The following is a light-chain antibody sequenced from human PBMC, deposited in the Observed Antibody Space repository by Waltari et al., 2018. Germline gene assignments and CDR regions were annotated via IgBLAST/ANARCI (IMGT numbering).Light chain of an antibody. CDR3: QQSYSFPPCT. CDR2: ATS. J-gene: IGKJ2*02. V-gene: IGKV1-39*01. CDR1: QNIGNY. Sequence: DIQMTQSPSSLSASVAASVTITCRASQNIGNYLNWYQQKPGQAPKLLIYATSSLQSGVPSRFSGSGSGTYFTLTISTLEPEDVATYYCQQSYSFPPCTFGQGTKVEIK.